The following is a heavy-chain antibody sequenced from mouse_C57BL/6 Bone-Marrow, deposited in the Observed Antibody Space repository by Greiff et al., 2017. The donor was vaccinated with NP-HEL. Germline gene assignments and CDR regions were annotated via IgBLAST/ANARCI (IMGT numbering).Heavy chain of an antibody. CDR2: IYPRSGNT. D-gene: IGHD1-1*01. CDR1: GYTFTSYG. J-gene: IGHJ3*01. CDR3: AREKAIYYYGHFAY. Sequence: QVQLQQSGAELARPGASVKLSCKASGYTFTSYGISWVKQRTGQGLEWIGEIYPRSGNTYYNEKFKGKATLTADKSSSTAYMELRSLTSEDSAVYFFAREKAIYYYGHFAYWGQGTLVTVSA. V-gene: IGHV1-81*01.